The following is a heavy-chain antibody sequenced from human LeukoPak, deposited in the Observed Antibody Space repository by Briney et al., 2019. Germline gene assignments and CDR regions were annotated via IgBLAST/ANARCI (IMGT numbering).Heavy chain of an antibody. CDR1: GYSFTSYW. D-gene: IGHD2-2*01. Sequence: GESLKISCKGSGYSFTSYWIGWVRQMPGKGLEWMGIIYPGDSDTRYSPSFQGQVTISADKSISTAYLQWSSLKASDTAMYYCARRYCSSTSCFPYNWSDPWGQGTLVTVSS. CDR3: ARRYCSSTSCFPYNWSDP. CDR2: IYPGDSDT. J-gene: IGHJ5*02. V-gene: IGHV5-51*01.